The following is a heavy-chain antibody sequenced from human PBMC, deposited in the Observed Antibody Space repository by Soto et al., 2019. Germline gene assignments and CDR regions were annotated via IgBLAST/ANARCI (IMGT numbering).Heavy chain of an antibody. V-gene: IGHV3-74*03. D-gene: IGHD3-3*01. J-gene: IGHJ6*02. Sequence: GGSLRLSCAASGFTFTHYRIHWVRQPPGKGLEWVGRINSDGARIEYGDSVKGRFTISRDNAHNMVFLQMNSLRAEDTAVYYCAKNRLANSPYYTDYYEMDVWGQGTTVTVSS. CDR1: GFTFTHYR. CDR2: INSDGARI. CDR3: AKNRLANSPYYTDYYEMDV.